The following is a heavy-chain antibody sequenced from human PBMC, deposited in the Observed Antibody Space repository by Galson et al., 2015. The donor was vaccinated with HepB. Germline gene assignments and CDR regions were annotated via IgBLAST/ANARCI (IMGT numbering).Heavy chain of an antibody. CDR3: AREAMENDAFDI. J-gene: IGHJ3*02. Sequence: SVKVSCKASGYTFTAYFIHWVRQAPGQGLEWMGRINPSTGGTNYAQKFQGRVTMTRDTSISTAYMELSRLTSDDTVVYYCAREAMENDAFDIWGQGTMVTASS. V-gene: IGHV1-2*05. CDR2: INPSTGGT. D-gene: IGHD5-18*01. CDR1: GYTFTAYF.